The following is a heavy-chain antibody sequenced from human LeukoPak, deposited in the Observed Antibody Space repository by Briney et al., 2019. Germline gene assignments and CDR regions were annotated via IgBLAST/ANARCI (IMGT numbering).Heavy chain of an antibody. Sequence: GGSLRLSCAASGFSFSSYARSWVRQAPGKGLEGVSGISYSGGSKYSADSVKGRFTISRDNSRNTLFLQMNRLSAGDTAIYYCASRGYSGYDSPRDAFDIWGQGTMVTVSS. D-gene: IGHD5-12*01. CDR2: ISYSGGSK. V-gene: IGHV3-23*01. CDR3: ASRGYSGYDSPRDAFDI. J-gene: IGHJ3*02. CDR1: GFSFSSYA.